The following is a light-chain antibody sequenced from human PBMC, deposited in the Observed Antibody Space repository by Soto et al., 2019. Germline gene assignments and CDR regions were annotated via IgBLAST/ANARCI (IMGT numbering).Light chain of an antibody. CDR2: ATS. CDR3: HQYGRLPRT. V-gene: IGKV3-20*01. Sequence: EIVLTQSPGTLSLSPGERATLSCRASQSVDSRFLAWYQHKPCQSPRLLLYATSIRVAGIPDRFSASGSGTDFNLTISSLQPEDSALYDCHQYGRLPRTFGEGTQVEVK. CDR1: QSVDSRF. J-gene: IGKJ1*01.